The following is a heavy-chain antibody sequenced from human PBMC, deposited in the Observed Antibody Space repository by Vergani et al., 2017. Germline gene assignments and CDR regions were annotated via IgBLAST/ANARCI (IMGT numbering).Heavy chain of an antibody. D-gene: IGHD3-3*01. V-gene: IGHV4-34*01. CDR2: INHSGST. CDR3: ARVQELYDFXSGYRVRYYYYMDV. CDR1: GGSFSGYY. Sequence: QVQLQQWGAGLLKPSETLCLTCAVYGGSFSGYYWSWIRQPPGKGLEWIGEINHSGSTNYNPSLKSRVTISVDTSKNQFSLKLSSVTAADTAVYYCARVQELYDFXSGYRVRYYYYMDVWGKGTTVTVSS. J-gene: IGHJ6*03.